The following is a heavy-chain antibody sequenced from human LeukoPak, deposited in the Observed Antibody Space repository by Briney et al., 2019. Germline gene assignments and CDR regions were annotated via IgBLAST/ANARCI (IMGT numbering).Heavy chain of an antibody. CDR3: ATVAPIYYYDSSGIGLGAFDI. V-gene: IGHV1-24*01. D-gene: IGHD3-22*01. CDR2: FDPEDGET. CDR1: GYTLTELS. J-gene: IGHJ3*02. Sequence: ASVKVSCKASGYTLTELSMHWVRQAPGKGLEWMGGFDPEDGETIYAQKFQGRVTMTEDTSTDTAYMELSSLRSEDTAVYYCATVAPIYYYDSSGIGLGAFDIWGQGTMVTVSS.